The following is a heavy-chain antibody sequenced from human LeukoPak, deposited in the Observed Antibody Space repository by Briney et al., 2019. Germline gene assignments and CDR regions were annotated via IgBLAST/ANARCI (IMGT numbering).Heavy chain of an antibody. CDR2: INPNSGGT. Sequence: ASVKVSCKASGYTFTDYYMHWVRQAPGQGLEWMGWINPNSGGTNYAQKFQGRGTMTRDTSISTAYMELSRLRSDDTAVYYCARGPSINNYFDYWGQGTLVTVSS. V-gene: IGHV1-2*02. CDR3: ARGPSINNYFDY. J-gene: IGHJ4*02. D-gene: IGHD2/OR15-2a*01. CDR1: GYTFTDYY.